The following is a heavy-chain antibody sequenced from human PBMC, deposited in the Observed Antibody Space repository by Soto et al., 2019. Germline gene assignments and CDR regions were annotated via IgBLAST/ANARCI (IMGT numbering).Heavy chain of an antibody. CDR2: ISAYNGNT. D-gene: IGHD6-13*01. CDR3: ATVHSTSRSFDY. Sequence: SVKVSFKASCYTFTSYGISWVRQAPGQGLEWMGWISAYNGNTNYAKKLQGRVTMTTDTSTSTAYMQMSSLRAEDTAVYYCATVHSTSRSFDYWGQGTLVTVSS. J-gene: IGHJ4*02. CDR1: CYTFTSYG. V-gene: IGHV1-18*04.